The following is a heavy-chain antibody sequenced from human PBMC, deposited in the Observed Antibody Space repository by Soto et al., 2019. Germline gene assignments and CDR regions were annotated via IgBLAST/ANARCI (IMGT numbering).Heavy chain of an antibody. Sequence: GGSLRLSCAASGFTFSSYDMHWVRQATGKGLEWVSAIGTAGDTYYPGSVKGRFTISRENAKNSLYLQMNSLRAEDTAVYYCARDRTLSLPGPYYYGMDVWGQGTTVTVSS. J-gene: IGHJ6*02. CDR3: ARDRTLSLPGPYYYGMDV. D-gene: IGHD3-16*02. V-gene: IGHV3-13*01. CDR2: IGTAGDT. CDR1: GFTFSSYD.